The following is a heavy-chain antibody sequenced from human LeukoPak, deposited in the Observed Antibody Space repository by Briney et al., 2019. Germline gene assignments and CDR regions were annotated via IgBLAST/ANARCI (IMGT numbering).Heavy chain of an antibody. CDR2: IIPIFGTA. J-gene: IGHJ5*02. D-gene: IGHD1-26*01. Sequence: ASVKVSCKASGGTFSSYAISWVRQAPGQGLEWMGGIIPIFGTANYAQKFQGRVTITTDESTSTAYMELSSLRSEDTAVYYCARRFKQDVLGTTMGWFDPWGQGTLITVSS. CDR3: ARRFKQDVLGTTMGWFDP. V-gene: IGHV1-69*05. CDR1: GGTFSSYA.